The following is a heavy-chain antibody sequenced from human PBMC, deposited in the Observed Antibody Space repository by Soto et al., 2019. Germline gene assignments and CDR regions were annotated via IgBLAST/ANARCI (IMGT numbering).Heavy chain of an antibody. V-gene: IGHV3-30-3*01. D-gene: IGHD2-15*01. CDR1: GFTFSSYA. J-gene: IGHJ4*02. CDR3: VTYDPIVVVVAAYFDY. CDR2: ISYDGSNK. Sequence: QVQLVESGGGVVQPGRSLRLSCAASGFTFSSYAMHWVRQAPGKGLEWVAVISYDGSNKYYADSVKGRFTISRDNSKNTLYLQMNSPRAEDTAVYYCVTYDPIVVVVAAYFDYWGQGTLVTVSS.